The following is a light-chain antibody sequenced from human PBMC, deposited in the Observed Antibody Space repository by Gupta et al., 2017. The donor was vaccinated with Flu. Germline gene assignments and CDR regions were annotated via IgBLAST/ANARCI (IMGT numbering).Light chain of an antibody. CDR3: QQRSDLPMYT. CDR2: DTS. CDR1: QSVSTY. V-gene: IGKV3-11*01. Sequence: ERAILSCRASQSVSTYLAWYQQKPGQAPRLLMYDTSKRVAGIPASFSGSGSGTDFTLTISTLEPEDFAVYYCQQRSDLPMYTFGQGTRLEIK. J-gene: IGKJ2*01.